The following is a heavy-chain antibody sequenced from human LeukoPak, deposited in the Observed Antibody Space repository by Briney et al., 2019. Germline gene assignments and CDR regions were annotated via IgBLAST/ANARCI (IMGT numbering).Heavy chain of an antibody. Sequence: PSETLSLTCTVSGGSTSSYYWSWIRQPPGKGLEWLGDIYGSGSTDYNPSLKSRVTISGGTSKTQLSLKLSSVTAADTAVYYCARHHGSGSYYYFDHWGQGTLVTVSS. CDR3: ARHHGSGSYYYFDH. CDR1: GGSTSSYY. J-gene: IGHJ4*02. V-gene: IGHV4-59*08. D-gene: IGHD3-10*01. CDR2: IYGSGST.